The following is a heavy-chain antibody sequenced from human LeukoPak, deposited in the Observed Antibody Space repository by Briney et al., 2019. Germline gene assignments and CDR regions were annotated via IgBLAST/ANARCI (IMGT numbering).Heavy chain of an antibody. CDR2: ISAYNGNT. Sequence: ASVEVSCKASGYTFTSYGISWVRQAPGQGLEWMGWISAYNGNTNYAQKLQGRVTMTTDTSTSTVYMELSSLRSEDTAVYYCAREEMATSRGFDYWGQGTLVTVSS. V-gene: IGHV1-18*01. D-gene: IGHD5-24*01. CDR3: AREEMATSRGFDY. CDR1: GYTFTSYG. J-gene: IGHJ4*02.